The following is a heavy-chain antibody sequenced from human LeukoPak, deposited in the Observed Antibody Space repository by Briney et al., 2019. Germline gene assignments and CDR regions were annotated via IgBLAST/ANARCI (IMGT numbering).Heavy chain of an antibody. CDR1: GFTFSSYE. CDR3: AKDRERSGYYYSDFDY. J-gene: IGHJ4*02. CDR2: ISSSGSTI. V-gene: IGHV3-48*03. Sequence: GGSLRLSCAASGFTFSSYEMHWVRQAPGKGLEWVSYISSSGSTIYYADSVKGRFTISRDNAKNSLYLQMNSLRAEDTALYYCAKDRERSGYYYSDFDYWGQGTLVTVSS. D-gene: IGHD3-22*01.